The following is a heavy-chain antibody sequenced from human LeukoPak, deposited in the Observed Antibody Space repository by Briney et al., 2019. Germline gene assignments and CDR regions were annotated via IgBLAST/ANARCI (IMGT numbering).Heavy chain of an antibody. CDR1: AGTINSYA. J-gene: IGHJ6*03. Sequence: SVKVSCKASAGTINSYAISWVRQAPEQGLEWMGGIIPIFGTANYAQKFQGRVTITTDESTSTAYMELSSLRSEDTAVYYCARGFSEVGIFGVNYYYYYMDVWGKGTTVTVSS. V-gene: IGHV1-69*05. D-gene: IGHD3-3*01. CDR3: ARGFSEVGIFGVNYYYYYMDV. CDR2: IIPIFGTA.